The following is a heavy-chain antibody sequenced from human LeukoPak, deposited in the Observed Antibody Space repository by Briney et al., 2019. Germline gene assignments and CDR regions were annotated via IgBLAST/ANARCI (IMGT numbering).Heavy chain of an antibody. CDR2: IYYSGST. CDR1: GGSISSSSYY. CDR3: ATPQGRGYSGYDSDSYYYYYGMDV. V-gene: IGHV4-39*01. J-gene: IGHJ6*02. D-gene: IGHD5-12*01. Sequence: PSETLSLTCTASGGSISSSSYYWGWIRQPPGKGLEWIGRIYYSGSTYYNPSLKSRVTISVDTSKNQFSLKLSSVTAADTAVYYCATPQGRGYSGYDSDSYYYYYGMDVWGQGTTVTVSS.